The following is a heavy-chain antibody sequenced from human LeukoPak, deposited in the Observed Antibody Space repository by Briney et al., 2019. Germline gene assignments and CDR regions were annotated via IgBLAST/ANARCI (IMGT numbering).Heavy chain of an antibody. CDR3: ARESITMVRGVHNNWFDP. D-gene: IGHD3-10*01. J-gene: IGHJ5*02. V-gene: IGHV4-61*01. Sequence: SETLSLTCTVSGGSFSSGSYYWSWIRQPPGKGLEWIGYIYYSGSTNYNPSLKSRVTISVDTSKNQFSLKLSSVTAADTAVYYCARESITMVRGVHNNWFDPWGQGTLVTVSS. CDR1: GGSFSSGSYY. CDR2: IYYSGST.